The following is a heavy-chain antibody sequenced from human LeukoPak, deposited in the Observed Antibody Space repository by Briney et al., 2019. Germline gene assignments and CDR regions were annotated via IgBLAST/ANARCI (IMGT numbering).Heavy chain of an antibody. CDR2: INHSGST. J-gene: IGHJ6*04. Sequence: TESLSLTCAVYGGSFSGYYWSWIRQPPGKGLAWIGEINHSGSTNSNPSLKSRVTISVDTPKNQFSLKLSSVTAADTAVYYCARTGGPIYCSGGSCPTRPAPRYYYYYGMDVWGKGTTVTVSS. D-gene: IGHD2-15*01. CDR3: ARTGGPIYCSGGSCPTRPAPRYYYYYGMDV. V-gene: IGHV4-34*01. CDR1: GGSFSGYY.